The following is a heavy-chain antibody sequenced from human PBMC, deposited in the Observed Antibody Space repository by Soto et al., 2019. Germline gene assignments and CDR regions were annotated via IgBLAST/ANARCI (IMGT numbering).Heavy chain of an antibody. CDR3: ARERIDYYYYGMDV. D-gene: IGHD3-16*02. CDR2: IYYIGST. J-gene: IGHJ6*02. V-gene: IGHV4-59*01. Sequence: PSETLSLTCTVSGGSISSYYWSWIRQPPGKGLEWIGYIYYIGSTNYNPSLKSRVTISVDTSKNQFSLKLSSVTAADTAVYYCARERIDYYYYGMDVWGQGTTVTVSS. CDR1: GGSISSYY.